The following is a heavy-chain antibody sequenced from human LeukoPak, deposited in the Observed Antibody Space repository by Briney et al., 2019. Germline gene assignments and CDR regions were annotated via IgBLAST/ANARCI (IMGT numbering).Heavy chain of an antibody. CDR3: AREADGYTSDY. D-gene: IGHD5-24*01. V-gene: IGHV3-33*01. CDR1: GLTFSSYG. Sequence: GGSLRLSCAASGLTFSSYGMHWVRQAPGKGLEWVAVIWYDGSNKYYADSVKGRLTISRDNSKNTLYLQMNSLRAEDTAVYYCAREADGYTSDYWGQGTLVTVSS. J-gene: IGHJ4*02. CDR2: IWYDGSNK.